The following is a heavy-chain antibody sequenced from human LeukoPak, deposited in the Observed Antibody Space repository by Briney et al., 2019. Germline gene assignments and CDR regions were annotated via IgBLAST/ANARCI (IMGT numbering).Heavy chain of an antibody. J-gene: IGHJ4*02. D-gene: IGHD3/OR15-3a*01. CDR3: AKHFCTGLDCSLFDS. CDR1: GFTFSSYA. CDR2: ISYDGSNK. V-gene: IGHV3-30*04. Sequence: GGSLRLSCAASGFTFSSYAMHWVRQAPGKGLEWVAVISYDGSNKYYADSVKGRFTISRDNSKNTVSLQLNSLRPEDTALYYCAKHFCTGLDCSLFDSWGQGTLVTVSS.